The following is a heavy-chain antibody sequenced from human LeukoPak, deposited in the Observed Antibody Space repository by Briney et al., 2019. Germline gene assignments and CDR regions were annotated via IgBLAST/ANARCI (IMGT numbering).Heavy chain of an antibody. D-gene: IGHD5-18*01. Sequence: PGGSLRPSCAASGFTFSSYSMNWVRQAPGKGLEWVSSISSSSSYIYYADSVKGRFTISRDNAKNSLYLQMNSLRAEDTAVYYCARGNTAMVDYWGQGTLVTVSS. CDR3: ARGNTAMVDY. CDR2: ISSSSSYI. J-gene: IGHJ4*02. CDR1: GFTFSSYS. V-gene: IGHV3-21*01.